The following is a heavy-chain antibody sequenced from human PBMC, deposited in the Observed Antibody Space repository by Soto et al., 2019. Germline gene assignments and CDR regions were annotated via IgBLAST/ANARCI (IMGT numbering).Heavy chain of an antibody. CDR1: GYTFTSYG. CDR2: ISAYNGNT. D-gene: IGHD3-3*01. Sequence: QVQLVQSGAEVKKPGASVKVSCKASGYTFTSYGISWVRQAPGQGLEWMGWISAYNGNTNYAQKLQGRVTMTTYTSTSTAYMELMSLRSDDTAVYYCAREINVTDYEFWSSPIYYYYGMDVWGQGTTVTVSS. J-gene: IGHJ6*02. V-gene: IGHV1-18*04. CDR3: AREINVTDYEFWSSPIYYYYGMDV.